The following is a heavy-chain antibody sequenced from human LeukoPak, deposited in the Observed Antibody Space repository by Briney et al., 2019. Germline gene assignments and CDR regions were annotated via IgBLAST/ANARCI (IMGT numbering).Heavy chain of an antibody. CDR1: GYTFTGYY. V-gene: IGHV1-2*02. CDR2: INPNSGVT. CDR3: ARDRVYAGCHGLSCDDAFDI. D-gene: IGHD2-8*01. Sequence: ASVKVSCKASGYTFTGYYIHRVRQAPGQGLEWMGWINPNSGVTNYAQEFQGRVTMTRDTSINTAYMELSRLRSDDTAVYYCARDRVYAGCHGLSCDDAFDIWGQGTMVTVSS. J-gene: IGHJ3*02.